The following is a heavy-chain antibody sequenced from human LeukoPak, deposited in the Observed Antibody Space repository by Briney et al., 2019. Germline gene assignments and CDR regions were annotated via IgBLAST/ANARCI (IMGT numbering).Heavy chain of an antibody. Sequence: PGGSLRLSCAASGFTVSRNYMRWVRQAPGKGLEWVSGISWNSGSIGYADSVKGRFTISRDNAKNSLYLQMNSLRAEDTALYYCAKARYYDILTGLNFAYWGQGTLVTVSS. V-gene: IGHV3-9*01. CDR3: AKARYYDILTGLNFAY. CDR2: ISWNSGSI. J-gene: IGHJ4*02. D-gene: IGHD3-9*01. CDR1: GFTVSRNY.